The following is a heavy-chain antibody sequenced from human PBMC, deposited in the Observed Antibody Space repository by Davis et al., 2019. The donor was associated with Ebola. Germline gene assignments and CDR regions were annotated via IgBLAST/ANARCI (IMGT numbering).Heavy chain of an antibody. CDR3: ARADVERYSYGTLLYYYYGMDV. V-gene: IGHV1-18*01. D-gene: IGHD5-18*01. J-gene: IGHJ6*02. Sequence: AASVKVSCKASGYTFTSYGISWVRQAPGQGLEWMGWISAYNGNTNYAQKLQGRVTMTTDTSTSTAYMELRSLRSGDTAVYYCARADVERYSYGTLLYYYYGMDVWGQGTTVTVSS. CDR1: GYTFTSYG. CDR2: ISAYNGNT.